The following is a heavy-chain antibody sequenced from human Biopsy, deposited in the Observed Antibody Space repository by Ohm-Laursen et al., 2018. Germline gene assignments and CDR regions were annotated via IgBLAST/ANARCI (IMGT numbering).Heavy chain of an antibody. CDR2: ITADEK. CDR1: GYILSGYY. CDR3: ARVFGGAYYSYAFDI. V-gene: IGHV1-18*04. Sequence: ASVKVSCKASGYILSGYYFHWVRQAPGQGLEWMGWITADEKNSAPKFQGRVTMTTDMSTSTAYMELRGLKSDDTAVYYCARVFGGAYYSYAFDIWGQGTLVIVSS. J-gene: IGHJ3*02. D-gene: IGHD1-26*01.